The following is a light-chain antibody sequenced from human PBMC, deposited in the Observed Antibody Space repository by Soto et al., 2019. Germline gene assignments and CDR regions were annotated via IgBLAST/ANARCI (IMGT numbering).Light chain of an antibody. CDR1: SSNIGSNY. Sequence: QSVLTQPPSASGTPGQRVTISCSGSSSNIGSNYVYWYQQLPGTAPKLLIYRNNQRPSGVPYRFSGSKSGTSASLAISGLRSEDEADYYCAAWDDSLSGQVFGTGTKLTVL. J-gene: IGLJ1*01. CDR3: AAWDDSLSGQV. CDR2: RNN. V-gene: IGLV1-47*01.